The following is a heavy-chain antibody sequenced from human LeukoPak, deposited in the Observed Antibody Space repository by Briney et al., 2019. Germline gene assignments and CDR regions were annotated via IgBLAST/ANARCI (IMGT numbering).Heavy chain of an antibody. CDR1: GGSISSYY. J-gene: IGHJ4*02. CDR3: ARHVKSGSYYLRYFDY. V-gene: IGHV4-59*08. Sequence: TSETLSLTCTVSGGSISSYYWSWIRQPPGKGLEWIGYIYYSGSTNYNPSLKSRVTISVDTSKNQFSLKLSSVTAADTAVYYCARHVKSGSYYLRYFDYWGQGTLVTVSS. CDR2: IYYSGST. D-gene: IGHD1-26*01.